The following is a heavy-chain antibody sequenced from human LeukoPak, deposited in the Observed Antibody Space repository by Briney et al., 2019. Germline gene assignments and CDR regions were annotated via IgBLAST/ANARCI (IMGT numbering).Heavy chain of an antibody. CDR1: GFTFSSYA. CDR3: AKAGAVRFDP. V-gene: IGHV3-23*01. J-gene: IGHJ5*02. Sequence: GGSLRLSCAASGFTFSSYAMSWVREAPGKGLEWVSGINGSGGRTYYGASVKGRFTISRDNSKNTLYLQMNSLRAEDTAVYYCAKAGAVRFDPWGQGTLVTVSS. CDR2: INGSGGRT. D-gene: IGHD3-10*01.